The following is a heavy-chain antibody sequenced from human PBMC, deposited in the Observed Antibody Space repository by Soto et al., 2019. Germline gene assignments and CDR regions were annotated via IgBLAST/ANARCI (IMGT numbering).Heavy chain of an antibody. CDR1: GGTLSSYA. Sequence: SVKVSCKASGGTLSSYAISRVRQAPGQGLEWMGGIIPIFGTANYAQKFQGRVTITADESTSTAYMELSSLRSEDTAVYYCARLEALSQDVWGQGTTVTVSS. J-gene: IGHJ6*02. V-gene: IGHV1-69*13. D-gene: IGHD1-1*01. CDR2: IIPIFGTA. CDR3: ARLEALSQDV.